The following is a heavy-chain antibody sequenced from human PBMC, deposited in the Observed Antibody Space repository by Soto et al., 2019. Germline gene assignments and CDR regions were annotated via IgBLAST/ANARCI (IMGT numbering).Heavy chain of an antibody. J-gene: IGHJ4*02. Sequence: GGSLRLSCAASGFTFSSYSMNWVRQAPGKGLEWVSYISSSSSTIYYADSVKGRFTISRDNAKNSLYLQMNSLRAEDTAVYYCARAVAAGDYWGQGTLVTVSS. CDR2: ISSSSSTI. CDR1: GFTFSSYS. CDR3: ARAVAAGDY. D-gene: IGHD3-10*01. V-gene: IGHV3-48*01.